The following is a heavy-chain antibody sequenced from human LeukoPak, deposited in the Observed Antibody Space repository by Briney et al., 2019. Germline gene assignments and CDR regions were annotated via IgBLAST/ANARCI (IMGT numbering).Heavy chain of an antibody. V-gene: IGHV3-30*04. CDR3: ANAPTYSSSWYYYYYGMDV. J-gene: IGHJ6*02. Sequence: GGSLRLSCAASGFTFSSYAMHWVRQAPGKGLEWVAVISYDGSNKYYADSVKGRFTISRDNSKNTLHLQMNSLRAEDTAVYYCANAPTYSSSWYYYYYGMDVWGQGTTVTVSS. CDR2: ISYDGSNK. CDR1: GFTFSSYA. D-gene: IGHD6-13*01.